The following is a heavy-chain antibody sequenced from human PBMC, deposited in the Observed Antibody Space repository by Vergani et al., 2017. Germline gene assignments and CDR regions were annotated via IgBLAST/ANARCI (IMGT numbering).Heavy chain of an antibody. V-gene: IGHV1-2*02. Sequence: QVQLVQSGAEVKKPGASVKVSCKASGYTFTGYYMHWVRQAPGQGLEWMGWINPNSGGTNYAQKFQGRVTRTRDTSISTAYMGLGRLRSDDTAVYYCARSRVSSGWYYDAFDIWGQGTMVTVSS. D-gene: IGHD6-19*01. CDR2: INPNSGGT. CDR1: GYTFTGYY. J-gene: IGHJ3*02. CDR3: ARSRVSSGWYYDAFDI.